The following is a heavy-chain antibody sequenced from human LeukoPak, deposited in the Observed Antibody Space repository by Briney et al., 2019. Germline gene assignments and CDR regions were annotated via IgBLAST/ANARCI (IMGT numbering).Heavy chain of an antibody. D-gene: IGHD3-10*01. V-gene: IGHV3-30*04. J-gene: IGHJ6*03. CDR2: ISYDGSQK. CDR3: AKERGGFGEFLRFSYMDV. CDR1: GFIFSSYA. Sequence: GGSLRLSCAASGFIFSSYAMHWVRQAPGKGLEWVAVISYDGSQKYNADSVKGRFTISRDNSKNTLYLQMNSLRAEDTAMYYCAKERGGFGEFLRFSYMDVWGKGTTVTISS.